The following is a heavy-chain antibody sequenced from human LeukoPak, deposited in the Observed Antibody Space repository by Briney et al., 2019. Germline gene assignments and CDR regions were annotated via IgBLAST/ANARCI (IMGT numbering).Heavy chain of an antibody. J-gene: IGHJ4*02. V-gene: IGHV3-23*01. CDR1: GLTFSSYA. CDR2: IGVSGKP. Sequence: GGSLSHSRAPSGLTFSSYAMSWVGQAPGEGLEWVSTIGVSGKPYYADSVKGRFTISRDNSKNTLYLLMNSLRAEDTAVYYCAKRDGSGWYYFDYWGRGTLVTVSS. CDR3: AKRDGSGWYYFDY. D-gene: IGHD6-19*01.